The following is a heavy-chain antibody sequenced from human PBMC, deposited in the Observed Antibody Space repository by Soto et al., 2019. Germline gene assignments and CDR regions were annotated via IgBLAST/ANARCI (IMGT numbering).Heavy chain of an antibody. D-gene: IGHD1-1*01. CDR3: ARGREDGTYFTY. J-gene: IGHJ4*02. Sequence: QLQLQESGSGLVKPSQTLSLTCAVSGGSISSGGYSWSWIRQPAGMGLEWIGYIYHSGTTYYNPSLKSRVTIAVDRSKNQFSLKLTSVTAADTALYYCARGREDGTYFTYWGQGILVTVSS. V-gene: IGHV4-30-2*01. CDR2: IYHSGTT. CDR1: GGSISSGGYS.